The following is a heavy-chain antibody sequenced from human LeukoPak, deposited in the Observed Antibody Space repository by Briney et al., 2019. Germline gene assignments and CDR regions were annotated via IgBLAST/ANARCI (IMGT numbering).Heavy chain of an antibody. D-gene: IGHD2-15*01. Sequence: SQTLSLTCTVSGGSISSGDYYWSWIRQPPGKGLEWIGYIYYSGSTYYNPSLKSRVTISVDTSKNQFSLKLSSVTAADKAVYYCARELGSIVVVVAAPGAFDIWGQGTTVTVSS. CDR1: GGSISSGDYY. CDR3: ARELGSIVVVVAAPGAFDI. J-gene: IGHJ3*02. CDR2: IYYSGST. V-gene: IGHV4-30-4*01.